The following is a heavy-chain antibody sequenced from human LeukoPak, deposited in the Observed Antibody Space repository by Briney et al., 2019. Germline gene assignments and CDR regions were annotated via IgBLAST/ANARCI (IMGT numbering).Heavy chain of an antibody. CDR1: GFTFSSYA. V-gene: IGHV3-23*01. D-gene: IGHD2-2*01. CDR3: AKDPLPYCSSTHRCYYYGMDV. Sequence: SGGSLRLSCAASGFTFSSYAMSWVRQAPGKGLEWVSAISGSGGSTYYADSVKGRFTISRDNSKNTLYLQMNSLRAEDTAVYYCAKDPLPYCSSTHRCYYYGMDVWGQGTTVTVSS. J-gene: IGHJ6*02. CDR2: ISGSGGST.